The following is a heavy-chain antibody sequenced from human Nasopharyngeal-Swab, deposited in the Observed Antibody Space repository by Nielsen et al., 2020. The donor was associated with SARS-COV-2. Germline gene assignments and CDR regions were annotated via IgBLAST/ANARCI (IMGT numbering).Heavy chain of an antibody. Sequence: GGSLRLSCVASGFTFSTHAMSWVRQAPGRGLEWISGFSGHGGNTYYADSVKGRFTISRDDSKNTLYLQMNNLRADDTAVYYCAKDEATVTSGDFDSWGQGVLVSVSS. CDR3: AKDEATVTSGDFDS. V-gene: IGHV3-23*01. CDR2: FSGHGGNT. CDR1: GFTFSTHA. J-gene: IGHJ4*02. D-gene: IGHD4-11*01.